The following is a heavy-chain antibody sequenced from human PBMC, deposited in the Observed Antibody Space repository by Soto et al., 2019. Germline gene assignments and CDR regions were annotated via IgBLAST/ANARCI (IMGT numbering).Heavy chain of an antibody. J-gene: IGHJ3*02. Sequence: QLHLVQSGAVVKKPGASVTVSCSASGYPVTAYYMHWVRQAPGRGLEWMGGINPATGAAKYTQTFNGRVTMTGDTSTSTGFMELIGLTSEDAAVFYCARGGGVGVAGSAAFDMWGQGTLVTVSS. CDR2: INPATGAA. CDR1: GYPVTAYY. V-gene: IGHV1-2*02. D-gene: IGHD3-3*01. CDR3: ARGGGVGVAGSAAFDM.